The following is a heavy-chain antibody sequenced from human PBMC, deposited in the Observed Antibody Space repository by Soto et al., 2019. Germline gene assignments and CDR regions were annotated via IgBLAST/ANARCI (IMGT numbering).Heavy chain of an antibody. CDR2: IYYSGST. Sequence: QLQLQESGPGLVKPSETLSLTCTVSGGSISSSRYYWGWIRQPPGKGLEWIGNIYYSGSTYYNPSHKSRVTISVDTSKNQFSLKLSSVTAADTAVYYCTNSNWFDPWGQGTLVTVSS. CDR1: GGSISSSRYY. V-gene: IGHV4-39*01. D-gene: IGHD3-10*01. J-gene: IGHJ5*02. CDR3: TNSNWFDP.